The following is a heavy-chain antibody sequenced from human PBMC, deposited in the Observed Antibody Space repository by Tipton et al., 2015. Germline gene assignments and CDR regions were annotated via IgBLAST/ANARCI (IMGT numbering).Heavy chain of an antibody. Sequence: TLSLTCTVSGGSVISGSYYWSWIRQPPGKGLEWIGYIYYSGSTNYNPSLKSRITLSVDTSKNQFSLKLSSVTAADTAVYYCVRQLQINWFDPWGQGTLVTVSS. CDR1: GGSVISGSYY. V-gene: IGHV4-61*01. D-gene: IGHD1-1*01. CDR3: VRQLQINWFDP. J-gene: IGHJ5*02. CDR2: IYYSGST.